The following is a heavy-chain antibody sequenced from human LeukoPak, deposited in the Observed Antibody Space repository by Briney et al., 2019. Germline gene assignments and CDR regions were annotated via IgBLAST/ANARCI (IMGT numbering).Heavy chain of an antibody. Sequence: SEPLSLTYTVSGGSLRSRTYYWGGIRPPPGRGLVWSGTIYYSGTTYYNPSLKSRVTLPVDTSKSQYSLKLSSVTAADTAVYYCATQILLCHYYWGQGTLVTVSS. J-gene: IGHJ4*02. V-gene: IGHV4-39*01. CDR2: IYYSGTT. CDR3: ATQILLCHYY. D-gene: IGHD2-2*01. CDR1: GGSLRSRTYY.